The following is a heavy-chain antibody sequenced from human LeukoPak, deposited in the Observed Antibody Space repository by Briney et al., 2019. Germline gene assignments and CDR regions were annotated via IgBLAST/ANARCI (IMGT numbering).Heavy chain of an antibody. J-gene: IGHJ3*02. CDR2: IYSGGST. CDR1: GFTVSSNY. Sequence: PGGSLRLSCAASGFTVSSNYMSWVRQAPGKGLEWVSVIYSGGSTYYADSVKGRFTISRDNSKNTLYLQMNSLTAEDTAVYYCASGETPYYDSSGLDAFDIWGQGTMVTVSS. D-gene: IGHD3-22*01. CDR3: ASGETPYYDSSGLDAFDI. V-gene: IGHV3-53*01.